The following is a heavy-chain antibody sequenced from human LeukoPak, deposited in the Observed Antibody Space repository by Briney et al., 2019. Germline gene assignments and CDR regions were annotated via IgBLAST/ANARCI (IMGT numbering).Heavy chain of an antibody. D-gene: IGHD3-22*01. CDR1: GGSISSGSYY. Sequence: SQTLSLTCTVSGGSISSGSYYWSWIRQPAGKGLEWIGRIYTSGSTNYNPSLKSRVTISVDTSKNQFSLKLSSVTAADTAMYYCARRSYDSSGYHTYYYYGMDVWGQGTTVTVSS. J-gene: IGHJ6*02. V-gene: IGHV4-61*02. CDR3: ARRSYDSSGYHTYYYYGMDV. CDR2: IYTSGST.